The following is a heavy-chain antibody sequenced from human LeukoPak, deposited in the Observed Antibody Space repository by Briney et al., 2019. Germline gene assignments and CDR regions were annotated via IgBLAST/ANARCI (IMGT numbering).Heavy chain of an antibody. J-gene: IGHJ3*02. Sequence: ASVKVSCKASGYTFTSYDINWVRQATGQGLEWMGWMNPNSGNTGYAQKFQARVSMTRNTSISTAYMELSSLRSEDTAVYYCTRGLVVLSATSWAFDIWGHGIMVTVSS. V-gene: IGHV1-8*01. D-gene: IGHD2-15*01. CDR3: TRGLVVLSATSWAFDI. CDR2: MNPNSGNT. CDR1: GYTFTSYD.